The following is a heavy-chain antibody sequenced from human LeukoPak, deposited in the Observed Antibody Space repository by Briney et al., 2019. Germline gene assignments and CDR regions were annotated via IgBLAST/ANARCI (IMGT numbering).Heavy chain of an antibody. CDR3: ARDLTDDYAAFEI. D-gene: IGHD4-17*01. V-gene: IGHV3-23*01. CDR1: GFTFSSYA. CDR2: ISSSGGST. J-gene: IGHJ3*02. Sequence: GGSLRLSCAASGFTFSSYAMSWVRQAPGKGLEWVSAISSSGGSTYYADSVKGRFTISRDNSKSTLYLQMNSLRAEDTAVYYCARDLTDDYAAFEIWGQGTMVTVSS.